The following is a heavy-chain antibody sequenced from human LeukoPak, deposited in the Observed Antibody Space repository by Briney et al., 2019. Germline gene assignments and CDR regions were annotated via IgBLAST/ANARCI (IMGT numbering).Heavy chain of an antibody. CDR3: VRDFLGESGAGGY. CDR1: TFTFSSYT. CDR2: ISPSGNSK. Sequence: GGSLRLSCATSTFTFSSYTMNWIRQAPGKGLEWVSSISPSGNSKYHADSVKGRFTISRDNAENSLYMQMNSLRAEDTGVYYCVRDFLGESGAGGYWGQGTLVTVSS. V-gene: IGHV3-21*01. D-gene: IGHD3-10*01. J-gene: IGHJ4*02.